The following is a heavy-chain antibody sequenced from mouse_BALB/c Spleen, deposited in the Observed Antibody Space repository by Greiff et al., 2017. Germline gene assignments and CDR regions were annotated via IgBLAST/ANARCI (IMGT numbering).Heavy chain of an antibody. V-gene: IGHV1-67*01. CDR1: GYTFTDYA. J-gene: IGHJ2*01. Sequence: QVQLKQSGPELVRPGVSVKISCKGSGYTFTDYAMHWVKQSHAKSLEWIGVISTYYGNTNYNQKFKGKATMTVDKSSSTAYMELARLTSEDSAIYYCARLEDYFDYWGQGTTLTVSS. CDR2: ISTYYGNT. CDR3: ARLEDYFDY.